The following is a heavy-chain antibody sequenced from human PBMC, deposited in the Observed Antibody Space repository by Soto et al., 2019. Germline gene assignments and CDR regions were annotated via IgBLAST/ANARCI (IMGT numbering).Heavy chain of an antibody. CDR2: IKQDGSEK. J-gene: IGHJ1*01. CDR3: ARAGEKDIVVVVAATCFQH. Sequence: GGSLRLSCAASGFTFSSYWMSWVRQAPGKGLEWVANIKQDGSEKYYVDSVKGRFTISRDNAKNSLYLQMNSLRAEDTAVYYCARAGEKDIVVVVAATCFQHWGQGTLVTVSS. D-gene: IGHD2-15*01. V-gene: IGHV3-7*01. CDR1: GFTFSSYW.